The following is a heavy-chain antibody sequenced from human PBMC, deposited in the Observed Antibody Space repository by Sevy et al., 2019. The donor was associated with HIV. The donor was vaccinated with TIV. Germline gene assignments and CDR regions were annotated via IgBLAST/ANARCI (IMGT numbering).Heavy chain of an antibody. D-gene: IGHD2-2*01. CDR3: SRFGASVFVPAANWSLDY. V-gene: IGHV3-49*03. Sequence: GGSLRLSCTASGFTFGDYPLSWFRQPPGKGLEWVGFIRSKAYGGTTKYAASVKGRFTISRHDSKSIAYLQMNSLKTEDTAVYHCSRFGASVFVPAANWSLDYWGQGSLVTVSS. J-gene: IGHJ4*02. CDR1: GFTFGDYP. CDR2: IRSKAYGGTT.